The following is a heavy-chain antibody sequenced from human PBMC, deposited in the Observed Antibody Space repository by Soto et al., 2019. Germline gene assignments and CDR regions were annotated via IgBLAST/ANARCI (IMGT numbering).Heavy chain of an antibody. Sequence: SETLSLTCSVLGGSISSYYWSWIRQPPGKGLEWIGYIYYSGSTNYNPSLKSRVTISVDTSKNQFSLKLSSVTAADTAVYYCARRIAAAGMFDYYYMAVWGKGTTVTVSS. D-gene: IGHD6-13*01. CDR2: IYYSGST. CDR1: GGSISSYY. CDR3: ARRIAAAGMFDYYYMAV. V-gene: IGHV4-59*08. J-gene: IGHJ6*03.